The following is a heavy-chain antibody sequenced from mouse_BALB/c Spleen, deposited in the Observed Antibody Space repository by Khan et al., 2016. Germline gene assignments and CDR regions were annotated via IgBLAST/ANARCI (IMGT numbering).Heavy chain of an antibody. Sequence: VQLKESGGGLVQPGGSLKLSCATSGFTFSDYYMYWVRQTPEKRLEWVAYISNGGGSTYYPDTVKGRFTIYRDNVKNTLYLQMSRLKSEDTALYYCARAYYDDAMDYWGQGTSVTVSS. D-gene: IGHD2-10*01. J-gene: IGHJ4*01. V-gene: IGHV5-12*02. CDR1: GFTFSDYY. CDR3: ARAYYDDAMDY. CDR2: ISNGGGST.